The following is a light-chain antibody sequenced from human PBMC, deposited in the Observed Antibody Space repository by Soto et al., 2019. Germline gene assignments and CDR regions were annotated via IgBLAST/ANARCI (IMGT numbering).Light chain of an antibody. CDR3: LQVTRCRLSI. Sequence: DVVMTQSPLSLPVTLGQPASISCRSSQSLVSSDGNTYLNWFQQRPGQSPRRLIYEVSNRDAGVPDRCSRSGSGADFTLKISSVETDHVGVYYCLQVTRCRLSIFGPGTKVDFK. J-gene: IGKJ3*01. CDR2: EVS. CDR1: QSLVSSDGNTY. V-gene: IGKV2-30*01.